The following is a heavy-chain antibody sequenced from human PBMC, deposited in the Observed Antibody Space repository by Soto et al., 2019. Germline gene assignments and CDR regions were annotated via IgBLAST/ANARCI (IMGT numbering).Heavy chain of an antibody. CDR1: GGTFSSYA. V-gene: IGHV1-69*13. D-gene: IGHD6-6*01. J-gene: IGHJ4*02. Sequence: SVKVSCKASGGTFSSYAISWVRQAPGRGLEWMGGIIPIFGTANYAQKFQGRVTITADESTSTAYMELSSLRSEDTAVYYCARDPGLAARTSYFDYWGQGTLVTVSS. CDR3: ARDPGLAARTSYFDY. CDR2: IIPIFGTA.